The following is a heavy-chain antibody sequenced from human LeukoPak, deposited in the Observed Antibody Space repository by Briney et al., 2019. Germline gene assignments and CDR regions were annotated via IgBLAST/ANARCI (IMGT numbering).Heavy chain of an antibody. CDR1: GFTVSSNY. CDR3: GRDQGYRIDY. J-gene: IGHJ4*02. D-gene: IGHD3-16*02. CDR2: IYSGGST. V-gene: IGHV3-66*01. Sequence: GGSLRLSCAASGFTVSSNYMSWVRQAPGRGLEWVSVIYSGGSTYYADSVKGRFTISRDNAKNTLYLQMNSLRAEDTAVYYCGRDQGYRIDYWGQGTLVTVSS.